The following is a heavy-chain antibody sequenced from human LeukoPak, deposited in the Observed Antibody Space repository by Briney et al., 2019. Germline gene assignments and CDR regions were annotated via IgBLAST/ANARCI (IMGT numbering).Heavy chain of an antibody. D-gene: IGHD3-22*01. Sequence: PGGSLRLSCAASGFTFSSYEMNWVRQAPGKGLEWVSSISSSGSTKYYADSLKGRFTISRDNARNSLYLQMNSLRAEDTAVYYCHYDSSGHDPFDIWGQGTMVTVSS. CDR3: HYDSSGHDPFDI. CDR1: GFTFSSYE. J-gene: IGHJ3*02. V-gene: IGHV3-48*03. CDR2: ISSSGSTK.